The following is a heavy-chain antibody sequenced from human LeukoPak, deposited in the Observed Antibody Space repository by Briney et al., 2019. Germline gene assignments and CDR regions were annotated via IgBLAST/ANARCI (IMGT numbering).Heavy chain of an antibody. D-gene: IGHD5-18*01. CDR1: GFKLFSEYS. CDR3: AGPGAYSYGRIDY. Sequence: GGSLRLSCAASGFKLFSEYSMNWVRQAPGKGLEWVAFIRYDGSNKYYADSVKGRFTISRDNFKNTLYLQMNSLRAEDTAVYYCAGPGAYSYGRIDYWGQGTLVTVSS. CDR2: IRYDGSNK. V-gene: IGHV3-30*02. J-gene: IGHJ4*02.